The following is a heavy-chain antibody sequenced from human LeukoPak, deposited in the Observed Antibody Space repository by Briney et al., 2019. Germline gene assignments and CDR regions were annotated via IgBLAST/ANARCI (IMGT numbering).Heavy chain of an antibody. J-gene: IGHJ4*02. D-gene: IGHD3-16*01. V-gene: IGHV3-48*04. CDR3: ARAMSTFGGVRNYFDS. CDR2: VSISSGTI. Sequence: GGSLRLSCAASGFTFSSYSMNWVRQAPGKGLEWISFVSISSGTIYYADSVNGRFRISRDNAKSSLDLEMNSLRAEDTAVYYCARAMSTFGGVRNYFDSWGQGTLVTVSS. CDR1: GFTFSSYS.